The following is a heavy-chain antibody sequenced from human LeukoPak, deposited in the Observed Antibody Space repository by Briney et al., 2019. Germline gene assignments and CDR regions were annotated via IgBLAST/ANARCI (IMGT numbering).Heavy chain of an antibody. CDR2: ISSSSSTI. D-gene: IGHD3-10*01. CDR3: ARALRVYGSGSYLGY. CDR1: GFTFSSYS. Sequence: GGSLRLSCAASGFTFSSYSMNWVRQAPGKGLEWVSYISSSSSTIYYADSVKGRFTISRDNAKNSLYLQMNSLRAEDTAVYYCARALRVYGSGSYLGYWGQGTLVTVSS. V-gene: IGHV3-48*04. J-gene: IGHJ4*02.